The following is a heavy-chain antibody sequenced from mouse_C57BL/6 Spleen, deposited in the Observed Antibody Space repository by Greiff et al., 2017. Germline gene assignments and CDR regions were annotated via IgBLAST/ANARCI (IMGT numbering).Heavy chain of an antibody. J-gene: IGHJ4*01. V-gene: IGHV1-20*01. Sequence: VQLQQPGPELVKPGASVKISCKASGYSFTGYFMNWVMQSHGTSLEWIGRINPSNGDTFYNKKFTGKAPLTVDKSSSTANMQLRSLTSETSAVYSCANSPDDFYAMDYWGQGTSVTVSA. CDR3: ANSPDDFYAMDY. CDR1: GYSFTGYF. CDR2: INPSNGDT.